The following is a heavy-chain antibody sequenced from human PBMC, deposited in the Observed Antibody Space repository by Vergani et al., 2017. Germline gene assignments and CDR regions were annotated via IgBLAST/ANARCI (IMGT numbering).Heavy chain of an antibody. CDR3: AGGEVAALSYYYYGMDV. D-gene: IGHD2-15*01. CDR1: GGTFSSYA. J-gene: IGHJ6*02. CDR2: IIPIFGTA. Sequence: QVQLVQSGAEVKKPGSSVKVSCKASGGTFSSYAISWVRQAPGQGLEWMGGIIPIFGTANYAQKFQGRVTITADESTSTAYMELSSVTAADTAVYYCAGGEVAALSYYYYGMDVWGQGTTVTVSS. V-gene: IGHV1-69*01.